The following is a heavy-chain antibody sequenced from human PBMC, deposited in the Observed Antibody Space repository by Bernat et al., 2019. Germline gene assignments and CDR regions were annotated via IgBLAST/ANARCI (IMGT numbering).Heavy chain of an antibody. D-gene: IGHD6-13*01. J-gene: IGHJ4*02. V-gene: IGHV1-46*03. CDR1: GYTFTSYY. CDR2: INPSGGST. Sequence: QVQLVQSGAEVKKPGASVKVSCKASGYTFTSYYMHWVRQAPGQGLEWMGIINPSGGSTSYAQKFQGRVTMTRDTSTSTVYMELSSLRSEDTAVYYCARDQGIAAAAHYYFDYWGQGTLVTVSS. CDR3: ARDQGIAAAAHYYFDY.